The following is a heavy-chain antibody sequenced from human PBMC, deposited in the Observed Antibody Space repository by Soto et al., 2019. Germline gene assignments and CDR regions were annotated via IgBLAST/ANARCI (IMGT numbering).Heavy chain of an antibody. Sequence: GGSLRRSCAASGFTFSSYSMNWVRQAPGKGLEWVSSISSSSSYIYYADSVKGRFTISRDNAKNSLYLQMNSLRAEDTAVYYCARDRKQQLVPTGGFDYWGQGPLVTVSS. CDR1: GFTFSSYS. CDR3: ARDRKQQLVPTGGFDY. J-gene: IGHJ4*02. D-gene: IGHD6-13*01. V-gene: IGHV3-21*01. CDR2: ISSSSSYI.